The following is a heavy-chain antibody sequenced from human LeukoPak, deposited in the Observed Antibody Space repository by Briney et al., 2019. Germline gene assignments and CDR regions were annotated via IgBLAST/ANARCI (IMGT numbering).Heavy chain of an antibody. Sequence: GPSLRLSCAPSGFTVSNDWMGWARQPPGEGREWVANINQDKSKKYYADSVKGRFTISRDNAKNSLYLQMSSLTAEDTAIYYCVRDHAYRADYWGQGTLVTVSS. CDR2: INQDKSKK. J-gene: IGHJ4*02. V-gene: IGHV3-7*01. D-gene: IGHD2-2*01. CDR3: VRDHAYRADY. CDR1: GFTVSNDW.